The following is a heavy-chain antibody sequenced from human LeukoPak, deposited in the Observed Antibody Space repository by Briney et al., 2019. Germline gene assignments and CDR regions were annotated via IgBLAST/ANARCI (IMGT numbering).Heavy chain of an antibody. Sequence: PGGSLGLSCAASGFTFSGYGIHWVRQAPGKGLEWVAVISYDGSNKYYADSVKGRFTISRDNSKNTLYLQMNSLRAEDTAVYYCAKDYCSGGSCNWFDPWGQGTLVTVSS. CDR2: ISYDGSNK. J-gene: IGHJ5*02. V-gene: IGHV3-30*18. CDR3: AKDYCSGGSCNWFDP. CDR1: GFTFSGYG. D-gene: IGHD2-15*01.